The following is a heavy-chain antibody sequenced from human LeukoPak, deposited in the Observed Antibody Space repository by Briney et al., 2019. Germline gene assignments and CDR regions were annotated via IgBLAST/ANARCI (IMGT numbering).Heavy chain of an antibody. CDR2: ISAYNGNT. CDR1: GYTFTSYG. J-gene: IGHJ3*02. CDR3: ARLLHVKYCSGGSCYQAAFDI. D-gene: IGHD2-15*01. V-gene: IGHV1-18*01. Sequence: GASVKVSCKASGYTFTSYGISWVRQAPGQGFEWMGWISAYNGNTNYAQKLQGRVTMTTDTSTSTAYMELRSLRSDDTAVYYCARLLHVKYCSGGSCYQAAFDIWGQGTMVTVSS.